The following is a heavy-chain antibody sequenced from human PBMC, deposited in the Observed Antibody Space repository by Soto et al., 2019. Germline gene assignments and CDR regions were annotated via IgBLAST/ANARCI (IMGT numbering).Heavy chain of an antibody. V-gene: IGHV3-21*04. CDR3: AKGVADRGIDS. CDR1: GFNFSTYS. CDR2: ISSSATYI. J-gene: IGHJ4*02. Sequence: GGSLRLSCAASGFNFSTYSVNWVRQAPGKGLEWVSSISSSATYIDYADSVKGRFTISRDNAKSSLYLQMSSLRAEDTALYYCAKGVADRGIDSWGKGTLVTVSS.